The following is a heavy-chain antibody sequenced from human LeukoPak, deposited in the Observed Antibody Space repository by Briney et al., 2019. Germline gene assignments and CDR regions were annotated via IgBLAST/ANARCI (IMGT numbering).Heavy chain of an antibody. J-gene: IGHJ4*02. CDR2: INPNSGGT. CDR1: GYTFTGYY. CDR3: ARDQGHDYGDYGFDY. Sequence: GASVKVSCKAFGYTFTGYYMHWVRQAPGQGLEWMGWINPNSGGTNYAQKFQGRVTMTRDTSISTAYMELSRLTSDDTAVYYCARDQGHDYGDYGFDYWGQGTLVTVSS. V-gene: IGHV1-2*02. D-gene: IGHD4-17*01.